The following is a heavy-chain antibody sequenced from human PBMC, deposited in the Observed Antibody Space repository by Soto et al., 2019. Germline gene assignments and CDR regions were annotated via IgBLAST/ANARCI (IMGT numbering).Heavy chain of an antibody. J-gene: IGHJ6*02. V-gene: IGHV3-74*01. D-gene: IGHD5-18*01. CDR3: ARGSGYSYGGPNYYGMDV. Sequence: PGGSLRLSCAASGFTFSSYWMHWVRQAPGKGLVWVSRINSDGSSTSYADSVKGRFTISRDNAKNTLYLQMNSLRAEDTAVYYCARGSGYSYGGPNYYGMDVWGQGTTVTVSS. CDR2: INSDGSST. CDR1: GFTFSSYW.